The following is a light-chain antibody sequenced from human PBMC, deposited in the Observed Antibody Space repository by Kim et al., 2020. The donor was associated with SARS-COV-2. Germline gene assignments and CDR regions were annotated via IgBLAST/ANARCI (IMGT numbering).Light chain of an antibody. J-gene: IGKJ1*01. CDR1: QSISNI. Sequence: SPGERATLSCRASQSISNILAWYQQKPGQAPRLLIYVASTRATGIPARFSGSVSVTEFTLTISSLQSEDFAVYYCHQYNNWPPWTFGQGTKVDIK. V-gene: IGKV3-15*01. CDR2: VAS. CDR3: HQYNNWPPWT.